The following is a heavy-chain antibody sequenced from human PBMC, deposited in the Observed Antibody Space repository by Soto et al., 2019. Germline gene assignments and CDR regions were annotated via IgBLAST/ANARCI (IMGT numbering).Heavy chain of an antibody. CDR2: MYHSGNT. CDR1: GDSISSNNYH. Sequence: QLQLQESGPGLVKPSETLSLTCTVSGDSISSNNYHWGWIRQPPGKGLEWIGSMYHSGNTYHNPSRKSRVTISVDTSKNPLSLNLRSVTAADTAVYYCARHRGPTGPNYWGQGTLVTVSS. J-gene: IGHJ4*02. CDR3: ARHRGPTGPNY. D-gene: IGHD3-10*01. V-gene: IGHV4-39*01.